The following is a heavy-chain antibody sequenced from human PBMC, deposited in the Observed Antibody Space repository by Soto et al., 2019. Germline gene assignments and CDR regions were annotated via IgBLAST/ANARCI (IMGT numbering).Heavy chain of an antibody. D-gene: IGHD3-16*02. CDR2: VLSKADGGET. CDR3: TTYDYIWGSDRYRWAY. CDR1: GFPFTNAW. Sequence: EVQLVESGGGLVKHGGSLRLSCAAPGFPFTNAWMSWVRQVPGKGLEWIARVLSKADGGETDYAAPVKDRFTISRDDSSNTLHLQMNSLRTEDTAVYYCTTYDYIWGSDRYRWAYWGQGALVTVSS. V-gene: IGHV3-15*01. J-gene: IGHJ4*02.